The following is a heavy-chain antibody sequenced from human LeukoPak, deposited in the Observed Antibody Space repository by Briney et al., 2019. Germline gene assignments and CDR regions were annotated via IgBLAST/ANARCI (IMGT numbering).Heavy chain of an antibody. D-gene: IGHD3-10*01. CDR1: GYTFTSYA. J-gene: IGHJ4*02. CDR2: INAGNGNT. CDR3: ARGYYYYGAGECFDY. Sequence: ASVKVSCKASGYTFTSYAMHWVRQAPGQRLEWMGWINAGNGNTKYSQKFQGRVTITRDTSASTAYMELSSLRSEDTAVYYCARGYYYYGAGECFDYWGQGTLVTVSS. V-gene: IGHV1-3*01.